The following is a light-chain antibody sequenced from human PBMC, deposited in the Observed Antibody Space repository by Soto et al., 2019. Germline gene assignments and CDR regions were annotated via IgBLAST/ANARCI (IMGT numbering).Light chain of an antibody. Sequence: SYVLTQAPSVSVAPGQTATIVCGGNNIGGSKTVQWYQQKPGRAPVLVVYDDAERPSGISERFSGSNFGDTAILTISRVEAGDEADFYCQVWDPTTDLVVFGGGTQLTVL. CDR2: DDA. J-gene: IGLJ2*01. CDR3: QVWDPTTDLVV. V-gene: IGLV3-21*02. CDR1: NIGGSKT.